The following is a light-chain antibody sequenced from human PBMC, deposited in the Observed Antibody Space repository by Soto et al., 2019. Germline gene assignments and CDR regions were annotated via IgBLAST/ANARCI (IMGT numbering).Light chain of an antibody. CDR2: TAS. CDR1: QDIINY. J-gene: IGKJ1*01. V-gene: IGKV1-33*01. Sequence: DIQMTQSPSSLSASVGDRATITCQASQDIINYVNWYQQKPGKAPKLLIYTASNLESGFPSRFSGRGSGTDFTLAIDGLQPEDFATYYCQQYHALPRTFGQGTRVEI. CDR3: QQYHALPRT.